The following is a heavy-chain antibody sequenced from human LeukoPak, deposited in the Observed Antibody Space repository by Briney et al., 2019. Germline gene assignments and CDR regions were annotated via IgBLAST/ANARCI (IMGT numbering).Heavy chain of an antibody. Sequence: ASVKVSCKASGGTFSSYAISWVRQAPGQGLEWMGGIIPVFVTANYAQKFQGRVTMTRNTSISTAYMELSSLRPEDTAVYYCARHTVSDYWGQGTLVTVSS. CDR3: ARHTVSDY. J-gene: IGHJ4*02. CDR1: GGTFSSYA. V-gene: IGHV1-69*05. CDR2: IIPVFVTA. D-gene: IGHD4-17*01.